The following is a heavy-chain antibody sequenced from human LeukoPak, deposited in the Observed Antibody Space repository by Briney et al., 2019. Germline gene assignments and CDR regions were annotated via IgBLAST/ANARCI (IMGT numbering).Heavy chain of an antibody. CDR1: GFTFSKYA. CDR2: ISVSGGST. Sequence: GGSLRLSCAASGFTFSKYAMTWVRQAPGKGLEWVSGISVSGGSTNYADSVKGRFTISRDNSKNTLYLQMNSLRAEDTAVYYCAKRAPYSSDWYVDYWGQGTLVTVSS. J-gene: IGHJ4*02. V-gene: IGHV3-23*01. CDR3: AKRAPYSSDWYVDY. D-gene: IGHD6-19*01.